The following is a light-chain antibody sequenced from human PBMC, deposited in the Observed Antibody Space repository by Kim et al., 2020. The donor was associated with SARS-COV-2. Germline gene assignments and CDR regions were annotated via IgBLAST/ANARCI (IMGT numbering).Light chain of an antibody. CDR3: MIWPSNASVV. V-gene: IGLV5-37*01. CDR2: YYSDSDK. Sequence: CTLRSDNNGGNYNIYWYQQKPGRPPRYLLYYYSDSDKGQGSGVPSRFSGSKDASANTRILLISGLQSEDEADCYCMIWPSNASVVFGGGTQLTVL. CDR1: SDNNGGNYN. J-gene: IGLJ2*01.